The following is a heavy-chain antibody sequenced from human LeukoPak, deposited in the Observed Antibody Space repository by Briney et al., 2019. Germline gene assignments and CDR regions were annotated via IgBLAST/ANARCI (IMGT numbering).Heavy chain of an antibody. CDR1: GFTFSSYA. Sequence: GGSLRLSCAASGFTFSSYAMHWVRQAPGKGLEWVALISYDGSNKYYADSVKARFIISRDNSKNTVYLQMNSLRAEDTAVYYCAELGITMIGGVWGKGTTVTISS. CDR2: ISYDGSNK. J-gene: IGHJ6*04. D-gene: IGHD3-10*02. CDR3: AELGITMIGGV. V-gene: IGHV3-30*04.